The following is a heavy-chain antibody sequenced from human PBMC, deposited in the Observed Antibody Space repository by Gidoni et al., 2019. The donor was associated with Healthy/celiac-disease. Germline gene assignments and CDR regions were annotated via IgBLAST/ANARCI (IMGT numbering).Heavy chain of an antibody. J-gene: IGHJ4*02. CDR1: GFTFDDYA. CDR2: ISWNSGSI. Sequence: EVQLVESGGGLVQPGRSLRLSCAASGFTFDDYAMHWVRQAPGKGLEWVSGISWNSGSIGYADSVKGRFTISRDNAKNSLYLQMNSLRAEDTALYYCAKGRTISPAMALFDYWGQGTLVTVSS. D-gene: IGHD5-18*01. V-gene: IGHV3-9*01. CDR3: AKGRTISPAMALFDY.